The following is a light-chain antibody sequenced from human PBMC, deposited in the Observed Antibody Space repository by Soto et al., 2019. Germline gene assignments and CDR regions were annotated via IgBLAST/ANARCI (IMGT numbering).Light chain of an antibody. CDR1: SGHSSYA. Sequence: QLVLTQSPSASASLGASVSLTCTLSSGHSSYAIAWHQKQPGKSPRYLLDLKNDGSHTKGDAIPDRVSGSSSGAERAIIISSTPSEDEADYYCQTWGPGFQVFGGGTKLTVL. CDR2: LKNDGSH. CDR3: QTWGPGFQV. V-gene: IGLV4-69*01. J-gene: IGLJ2*01.